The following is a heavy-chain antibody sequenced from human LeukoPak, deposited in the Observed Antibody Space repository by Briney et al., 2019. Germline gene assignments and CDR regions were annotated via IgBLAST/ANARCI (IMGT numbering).Heavy chain of an antibody. Sequence: PGGSLRLSCSASGFVFSIYTMYWVRQAPGKGPEYVSTISGSGNGGSIYYADSVKGRFTISRDNSKNTLYLQMNSLRAEDTAVYYCAKDWATVTTFYFDYWGQGTLVTVSS. D-gene: IGHD4-17*01. CDR2: ISGSGNGGSI. CDR1: GFVFSIYT. V-gene: IGHV3-64*04. CDR3: AKDWATVTTFYFDY. J-gene: IGHJ4*02.